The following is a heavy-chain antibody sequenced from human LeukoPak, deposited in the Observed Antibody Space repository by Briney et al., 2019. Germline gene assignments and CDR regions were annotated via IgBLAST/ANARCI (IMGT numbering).Heavy chain of an antibody. CDR2: INSDGSST. CDR3: ARDRGGYLDY. CDR1: GFTFSSYW. V-gene: IGHV3-74*01. J-gene: IGHJ4*02. Sequence: GGSLRLSCAASGFTFSSYWMPWVRQAPGKGLVWVSRINSDGSSTIYADSVKGRFTISRDNAKNTLYLQMNSLRAEDTAVFHCARDRGGYLDYWGQGTLVTVSS. D-gene: IGHD2-15*01.